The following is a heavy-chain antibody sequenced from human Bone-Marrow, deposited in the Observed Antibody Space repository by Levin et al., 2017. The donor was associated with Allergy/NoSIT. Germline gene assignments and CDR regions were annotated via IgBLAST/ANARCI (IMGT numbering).Heavy chain of an antibody. Sequence: GGSLRLSCAASGFTFNDYTMHWVRQAPQRGLEWVSLISWDASTTYYADSVRGRFTISRDNSKNALYLQMNSLTIEDTAFYYCAKDFSPRIAVTGNIEYWGQGTLVTVSS. V-gene: IGHV3-43*01. CDR1: GFTFNDYT. D-gene: IGHD6-19*01. J-gene: IGHJ4*02. CDR3: AKDFSPRIAVTGNIEY. CDR2: ISWDASTT.